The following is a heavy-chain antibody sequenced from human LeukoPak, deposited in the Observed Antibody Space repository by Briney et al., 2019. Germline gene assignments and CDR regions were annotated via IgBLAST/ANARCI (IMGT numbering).Heavy chain of an antibody. D-gene: IGHD1-1*01. J-gene: IGHJ4*03. CDR3: ATNWAYALNI. CDR2: VSSDGSRT. V-gene: IGHV3-74*01. CDR1: GVSSCATS. Sequence: VGSLRLSCAVSGVSSCATSTGGGSQAPGKGLMWVSHVSSDGSRTYADSVKGRFTVSRDNNKDMVYLQMSSLRAEDTAVYYCATNWAYALNIWGQGTLVTVSS.